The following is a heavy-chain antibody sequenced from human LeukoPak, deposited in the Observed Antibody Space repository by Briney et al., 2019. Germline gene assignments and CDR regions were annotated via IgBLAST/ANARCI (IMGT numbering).Heavy chain of an antibody. V-gene: IGHV3-74*01. Sequence: GGSLRLSCAASGFTFSKYWTLWVRQAPGKGLEGVSRINTDGTVTTYADSVKGRFTVSRDNADNTMFLQMNSVRDEDTAVYYCATKQWLAPPPDSWGQGTPVTVSS. CDR2: INTDGTVT. D-gene: IGHD6-19*01. J-gene: IGHJ4*02. CDR1: GFTFSKYW. CDR3: ATKQWLAPPPDS.